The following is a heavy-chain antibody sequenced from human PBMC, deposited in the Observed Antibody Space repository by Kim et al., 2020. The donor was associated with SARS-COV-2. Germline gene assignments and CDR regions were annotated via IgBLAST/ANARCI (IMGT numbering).Heavy chain of an antibody. V-gene: IGHV1-2*02. Sequence: ASVKVSCKASGYTFTGYYIHWVRQAPGQGLEWMGWINAKSGDTNYAQKFQGRVTMTRDTSISSAYMELSRLESDDTAVYYCAILQGVADFDFWGQGSLVTVSS. J-gene: IGHJ4*02. CDR2: INAKSGDT. CDR1: GYTFTGYY. CDR3: AILQGVADFDF. D-gene: IGHD3-10*01.